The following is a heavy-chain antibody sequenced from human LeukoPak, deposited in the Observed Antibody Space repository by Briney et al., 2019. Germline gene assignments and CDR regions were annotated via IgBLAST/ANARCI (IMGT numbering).Heavy chain of an antibody. CDR2: IYSGGST. CDR1: GFTVSRNY. D-gene: IGHD3-9*01. V-gene: IGHV3-66*01. J-gene: IGHJ4*02. CDR3: ASWYDILTGYYIFDY. Sequence: GGSLRLSCAASGFTVSRNYMSWVRQAPGKGLEWVSVIYSGGSTYYADSVKGRFTISRDNSKNTLYLQMNSLRAEDTAVYYCASWYDILTGYYIFDYWGQGTLVTVSS.